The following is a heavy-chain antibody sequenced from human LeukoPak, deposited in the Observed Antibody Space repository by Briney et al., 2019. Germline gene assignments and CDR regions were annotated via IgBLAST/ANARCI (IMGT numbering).Heavy chain of an antibody. D-gene: IGHD1-7*01. Sequence: SVKVSCKASGGTFSSYAISWVRQAPGQGLEWMGGIIPIFGTANFAQKFQGRVTITTDESTSTAYMELSSLRSEDTAVYYCARGSGTTSWYYYYMDVWGKGTTVTVSS. J-gene: IGHJ6*03. V-gene: IGHV1-69*05. CDR3: ARGSGTTSWYYYYMDV. CDR1: GGTFSSYA. CDR2: IIPIFGTA.